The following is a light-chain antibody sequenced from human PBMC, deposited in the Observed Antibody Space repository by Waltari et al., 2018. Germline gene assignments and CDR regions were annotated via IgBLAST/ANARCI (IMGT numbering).Light chain of an antibody. Sequence: HSVLTQSTSASGTPGQRLVISCSGRRSSLGSTTVNWYHQRPGTAPKLLIYSINQRPSGGPDRFSGSKSGTSASRAISGLQSEDEADYYCAAWDDSLNGYVFGTGTKVTVL. J-gene: IGLJ1*01. V-gene: IGLV1-44*01. CDR1: RSSLGSTT. CDR2: SIN. CDR3: AAWDDSLNGYV.